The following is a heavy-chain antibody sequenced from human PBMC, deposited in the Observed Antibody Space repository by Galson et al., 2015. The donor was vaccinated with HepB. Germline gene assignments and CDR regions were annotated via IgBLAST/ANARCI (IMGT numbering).Heavy chain of an antibody. CDR1: GFTFSSYS. CDR3: ARGDHNYDYVWGSYRPYYFDY. D-gene: IGHD3-16*02. Sequence: SLRLSCAASGFTFSSYSMNWVRQAPGKGLEWVSSISSSSSYIYYADSVKGRFTISRDNAKNSLYLQMNSLRAEDTAVYYCARGDHNYDYVWGSYRPYYFDYWGQGTLVTVSS. V-gene: IGHV3-21*01. J-gene: IGHJ4*02. CDR2: ISSSSSYI.